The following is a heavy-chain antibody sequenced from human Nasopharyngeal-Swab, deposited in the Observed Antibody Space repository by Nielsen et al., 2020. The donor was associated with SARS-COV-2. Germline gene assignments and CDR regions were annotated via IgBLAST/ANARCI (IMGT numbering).Heavy chain of an antibody. J-gene: IGHJ4*02. V-gene: IGHV2-5*02. Sequence: SGPTLVKPTQTLTLTCTFSGFSLSTSGVGVGWIRQPPGKALEWPALIYWDDDKRYSPSLKSRLTITKDTSKNQVVLTMTNMDPVDTATYYCAHRRGGAMAQKPFDYWGQGTLVTVSS. CDR3: AHRRGGAMAQKPFDY. CDR2: IYWDDDK. CDR1: GFSLSTSGVG. D-gene: IGHD5-18*01.